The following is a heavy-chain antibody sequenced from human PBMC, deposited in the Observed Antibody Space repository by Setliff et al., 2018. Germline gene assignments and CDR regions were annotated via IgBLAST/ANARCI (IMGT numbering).Heavy chain of an antibody. Sequence: PSETLSLTCAVYGGSFSGYYWSWIRQPPGKGLEWIGEINHSGSTNYNPSLKSRVTISVDTSKNQFSLKLSSVTAADTAVYYCAKDQCYGGSCYAPMYSLDYWGQGSLVTVSS. V-gene: IGHV4-34*01. J-gene: IGHJ4*02. CDR1: GGSFSGYY. D-gene: IGHD2-15*01. CDR2: INHSGST. CDR3: AKDQCYGGSCYAPMYSLDY.